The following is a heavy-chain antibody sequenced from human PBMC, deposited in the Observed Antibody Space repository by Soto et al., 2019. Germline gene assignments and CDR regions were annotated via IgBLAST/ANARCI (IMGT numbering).Heavy chain of an antibody. V-gene: IGHV4-59*12. CDR1: GGSIRSYY. D-gene: IGHD2-8*01. CDR3: ARDKINGLFDY. CDR2: IYSSGST. Sequence: PSETLSLTCTVSGGSIRSYYWSWIRQPPGKGLEWIGYIYSSGSTNYNPSLKSRVTISVDTSKNQFSLKLTSVTAADTAVYYCARDKINGLFDYWGQGTLVTVSS. J-gene: IGHJ4*02.